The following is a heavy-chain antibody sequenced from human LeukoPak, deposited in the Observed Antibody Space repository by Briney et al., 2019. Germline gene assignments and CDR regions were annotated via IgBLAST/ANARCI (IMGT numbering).Heavy chain of an antibody. V-gene: IGHV4-34*01. J-gene: IGHJ6*03. CDR3: ARCKRHLGYYYYYYMDV. CDR1: GGSFSGYY. D-gene: IGHD1-26*01. CDR2: INHSGSI. Sequence: SETLSLTCAVYGGSFSGYYWSWIRQPPGKGLEWIGEINHSGSINYNPSLKSRVTIPVDTSKNQFSLKLSSVTAADTAVYYCARCKRHLGYYYYYYMDVWGKGTTVTVSS.